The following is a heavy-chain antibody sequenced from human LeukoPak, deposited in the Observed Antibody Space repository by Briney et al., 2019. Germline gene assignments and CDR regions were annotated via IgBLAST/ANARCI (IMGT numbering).Heavy chain of an antibody. J-gene: IGHJ4*02. CDR2: INDTGST. V-gene: IGHV4-34*01. CDR1: GGSFGGYY. Sequence: KPSETLSLTCAVSGGSFGGYYWSWIRQPPEKGLEWIGEINDTGSTNYNPSLKSRVTISVDTSKNQFSLKLISVTAADTAVYYCATWFGEFLYPYYFDYWGQGTLVTVSS. D-gene: IGHD3-10*01. CDR3: ATWFGEFLYPYYFDY.